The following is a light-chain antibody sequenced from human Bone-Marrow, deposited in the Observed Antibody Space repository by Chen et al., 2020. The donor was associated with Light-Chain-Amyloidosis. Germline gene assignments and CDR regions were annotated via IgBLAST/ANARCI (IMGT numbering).Light chain of an antibody. CDR3: QQYGTSPLT. V-gene: IGKV3-20*01. CDR1: QTISSNY. J-gene: IGKJ4*01. CDR2: GSS. Sequence: EIVLTQSPGTLSLSPVEGANLSCRASQTISSNYLTWYQQKFGQAPRLLIYGSSSRATGIPDRFTGSGSGTDFTLPINRLEPEDFAMYYCQQYGTSPLTFGGGTKVEIK.